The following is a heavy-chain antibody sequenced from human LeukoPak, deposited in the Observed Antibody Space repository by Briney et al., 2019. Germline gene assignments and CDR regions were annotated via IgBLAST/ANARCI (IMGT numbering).Heavy chain of an antibody. V-gene: IGHV3-7*01. CDR1: GFTFSSYW. CDR3: ARVYGDVLAGYHEPYYYYGMDV. CDR2: IKQDGGQR. J-gene: IGHJ6*02. D-gene: IGHD3-9*01. Sequence: GGSLRLSCAASGFTFSSYWMSWVRQAPGKGLEWVANIKQDGGQRYYVDSVKGRFTISRDNAKNSLHLQMSSLRAEDTAVYYCARVYGDVLAGYHEPYYYYGMDVWGQGTTVTVSS.